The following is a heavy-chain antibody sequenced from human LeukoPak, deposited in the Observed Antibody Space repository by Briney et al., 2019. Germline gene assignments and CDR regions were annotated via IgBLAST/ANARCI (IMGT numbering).Heavy chain of an antibody. Sequence: ETLSLTCAVYGGSFSGYYWSWVRQAPGKGLEWVSVIYRGGGTDYADSVEGRFTISRDNSKNTVYLQMNSLRAEDTAVYYCARDWTAVAGTIEYWGQGTLVTVSS. V-gene: IGHV3-53*01. CDR3: ARDWTAVAGTIEY. CDR2: IYRGGGT. CDR1: GGSFSGYY. D-gene: IGHD6-19*01. J-gene: IGHJ4*02.